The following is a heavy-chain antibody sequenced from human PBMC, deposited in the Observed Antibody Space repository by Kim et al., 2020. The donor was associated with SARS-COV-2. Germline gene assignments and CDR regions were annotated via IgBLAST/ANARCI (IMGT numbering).Heavy chain of an antibody. CDR2: ISYDGSNK. CDR3: AREGYYYDSSGYYPNDAFDI. D-gene: IGHD3-22*01. Sequence: GGSLRLSCAASGFTFSSYAMHWVRQAPGKGLEWVAVISYDGSNKYYADSVKGRFTISRDNSKNTLYLQMNSLRAEDTAVYYCAREGYYYDSSGYYPNDAFDIWGQGTMVTVSS. J-gene: IGHJ3*02. CDR1: GFTFSSYA. V-gene: IGHV3-30*04.